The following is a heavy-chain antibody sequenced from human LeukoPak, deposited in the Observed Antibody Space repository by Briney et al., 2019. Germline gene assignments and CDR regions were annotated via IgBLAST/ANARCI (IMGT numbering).Heavy chain of an antibody. V-gene: IGHV1-24*01. CDR3: ATVAGSTTDDY. D-gene: IGHD1-1*01. Sequence: ASVRVSCKVSGYTLTELSTHWVRQAPGKGLEWMGGFDPEDGETIYAQMFQGRVTMTEDTSTDTAYMELSSLRSEDTAVYYCATVAGSTTDDYWGQGTLVTVSS. CDR2: FDPEDGET. CDR1: GYTLTELS. J-gene: IGHJ4*02.